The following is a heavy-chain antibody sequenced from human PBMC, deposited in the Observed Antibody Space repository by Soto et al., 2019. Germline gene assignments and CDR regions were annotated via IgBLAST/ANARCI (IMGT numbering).Heavy chain of an antibody. Sequence: SVKVSCKASGCTFSSYTISWVRQAPGQGREGMGRIIPILGIANYAQKFQGRVTITADKSTSTAYTELSSLRSEDTAVYYCASLLVATRTFDYWGQGTLVTV. CDR1: GCTFSSYT. D-gene: IGHD5-12*01. V-gene: IGHV1-69*02. CDR3: ASLLVATRTFDY. J-gene: IGHJ4*02. CDR2: IIPILGIA.